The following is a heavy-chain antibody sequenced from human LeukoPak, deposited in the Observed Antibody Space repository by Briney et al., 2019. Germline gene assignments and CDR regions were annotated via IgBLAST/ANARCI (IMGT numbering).Heavy chain of an antibody. J-gene: IGHJ4*02. CDR3: ARDGPAQMVDFDY. Sequence: ASVKVSCKASGYTFSGTGQYLYWLRQAPGQGLEWMGWIYPNNGATAYAQQFQGRVAMTRDTSTNTAYMELSRLRPDDTAVYYCARDGPAQMVDFDYWGQGALVTVSS. D-gene: IGHD3-10*01. V-gene: IGHV1-2*02. CDR2: IYPNNGAT. CDR1: GYTFSGTGQY.